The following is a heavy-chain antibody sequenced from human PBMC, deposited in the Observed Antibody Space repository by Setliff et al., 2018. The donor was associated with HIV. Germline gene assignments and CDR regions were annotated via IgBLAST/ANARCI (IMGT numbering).Heavy chain of an antibody. CDR3: GRLSETAMASFDS. V-gene: IGHV4-59*08. CDR1: GGSVNSYH. CDR2: IYKSGTT. Sequence: SETLSLTCSVSGGSVNSYHWSWIRQPPGKGLEWIGYIYKSGTTNYSPSLKSRVTTSAGPSKNQFSLKLTSVTAADTAVYYCGRLSETAMASFDSWGQGILVTAPQ. D-gene: IGHD2-21*02. J-gene: IGHJ4*02.